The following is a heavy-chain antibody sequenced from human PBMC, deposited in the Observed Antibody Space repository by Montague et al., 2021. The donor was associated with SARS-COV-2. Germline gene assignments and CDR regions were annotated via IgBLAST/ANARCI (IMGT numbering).Heavy chain of an antibody. CDR2: INHSGST. CDR3: ARGLGRPGTIFGVALY. J-gene: IGHJ4*02. CDR1: GGSFSGYY. D-gene: IGHD3-3*01. V-gene: IGHV4-34*01. Sequence: SETLSLTCDVYGGSFSGYYWSWIRQPPGKGLQWIGGINHSGSTNYNSSLNSRGTISLDTSKNQFSLKLTSVSAADTAVYYCARGLGRPGTIFGVALYWGQGTLVTVPS.